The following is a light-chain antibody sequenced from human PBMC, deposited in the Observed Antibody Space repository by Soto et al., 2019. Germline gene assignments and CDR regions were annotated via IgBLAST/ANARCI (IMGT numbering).Light chain of an antibody. V-gene: IGKV3-11*01. J-gene: IGKJ4*01. CDR1: QSVSHF. CDR3: QQRTDWPT. Sequence: EIVLTQSPGTLSWSPGESATLPSRPSQSVSHFLAWYQQKPGQAPRLLIYDTSSRATGIPGRFSGSGSGTDFTLTIDSLEPEDSAVYYCQQRTDWPTFGGGTKVEI. CDR2: DTS.